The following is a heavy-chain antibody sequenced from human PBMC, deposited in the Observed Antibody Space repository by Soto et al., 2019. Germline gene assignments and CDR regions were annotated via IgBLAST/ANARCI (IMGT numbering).Heavy chain of an antibody. CDR2: IYYSGST. CDR1: GGSISSSSYY. D-gene: IGHD2-15*01. V-gene: IGHV4-39*01. CDR3: ARFIGYCSGGSCQGAFDI. Sequence: SETLSLTCTVSGGSISSSSYYWGWIRQPPGKGLEWIGSIYYSGSTYYNPSLKSRVTISVDTSKNQFSLKLSSVTAADTAVYYCARFIGYCSGGSCQGAFDIWGQGTMVTVS. J-gene: IGHJ3*02.